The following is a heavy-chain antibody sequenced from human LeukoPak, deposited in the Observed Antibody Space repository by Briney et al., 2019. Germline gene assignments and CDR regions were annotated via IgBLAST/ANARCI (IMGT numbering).Heavy chain of an antibody. J-gene: IGHJ4*02. CDR1: GGSFSGYY. CDR2: INHSGST. V-gene: IGHV4-34*01. D-gene: IGHD2-2*01. Sequence: SETLSLTCAVYGGSFSGYYWSWIRQPPGKGLEWIGEINHSGSTNYNPSLKSRVTISVDTSKNQFSLKLSSVTAADTAVYYCARGLEAYCSSTSCYVDYWGQGTLVTVSS. CDR3: ARGLEAYCSSTSCYVDY.